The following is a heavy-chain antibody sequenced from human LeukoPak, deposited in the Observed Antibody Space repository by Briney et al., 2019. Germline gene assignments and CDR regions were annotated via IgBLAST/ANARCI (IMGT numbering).Heavy chain of an antibody. V-gene: IGHV3-30-3*01. Sequence: GGSLRLSCAASGFTFSGSAMHWVRQAPGKGLEWVAVISYDGSNKYYADSVKGRFTISRDNSKNTLYLQMNSLRAEDTAVYYCARGGYYYDSSGYPYWGQGTLVTVSS. CDR1: GFTFSGSA. CDR3: ARGGYYYDSSGYPY. CDR2: ISYDGSNK. D-gene: IGHD3-22*01. J-gene: IGHJ4*02.